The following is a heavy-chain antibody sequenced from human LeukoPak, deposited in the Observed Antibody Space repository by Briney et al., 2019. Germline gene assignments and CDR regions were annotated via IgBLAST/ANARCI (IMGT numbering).Heavy chain of an antibody. CDR3: ARSYGHYLERRTAMDV. CDR1: GFTFSSYE. V-gene: IGHV3-48*03. D-gene: IGHD1-1*01. CDR2: ISSSGSTI. J-gene: IGHJ6*04. Sequence: PGGSLRLSCAASGFTFSSYEMNWVRQAPGKGLEWVSYISSSGSTIYYADSVKGRFTISRDIAKNSLYLQMNSLRVEDTAVYYCARSYGHYLERRTAMDVWGKGTTVSISS.